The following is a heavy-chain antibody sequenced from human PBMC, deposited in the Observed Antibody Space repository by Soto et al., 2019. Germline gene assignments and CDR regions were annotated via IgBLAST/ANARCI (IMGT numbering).Heavy chain of an antibody. CDR1: GGSISSYY. Sequence: SETLSLTCTVSGGSISSYYWSWIRQPPGKGLEWIGYIYFSGSTNYNPSLKSRVTISVDTSKNQFSLKLSSVTAADTAVYYCARAYGDYDWFDPWGQGTLVTVSS. J-gene: IGHJ5*02. CDR3: ARAYGDYDWFDP. D-gene: IGHD4-17*01. CDR2: IYFSGST. V-gene: IGHV4-59*01.